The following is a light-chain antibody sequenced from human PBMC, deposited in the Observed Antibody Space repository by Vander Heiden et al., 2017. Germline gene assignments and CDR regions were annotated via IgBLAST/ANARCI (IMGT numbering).Light chain of an antibody. CDR1: SSNIGVNI. CDR3: GVWDDCRGVM. CDR2: ETN. J-gene: IGLJ3*02. Sequence: SVLTQPPSVSAAPGQKVTISCSGSSSNIGVNIVSWYQQFPGTAPRLIIYETNKRPSCMPDRCSSSKSGAAAAPGITGLESGNEAADFCGVWDDCRGVMFGGGTTLTVL. V-gene: IGLV1-51*02.